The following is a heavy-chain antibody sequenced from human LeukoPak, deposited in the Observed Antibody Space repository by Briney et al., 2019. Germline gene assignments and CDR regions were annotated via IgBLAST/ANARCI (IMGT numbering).Heavy chain of an antibody. D-gene: IGHD6-19*01. J-gene: IGHJ4*02. Sequence: PSETLSLTCTVSGGSISSHYWSWIRQPPGKGLEWIGYIYYSGSTNYNPSLKSRVTISVDTSKNQFSLKLSSVTAADTAVYFCARGPYTSGSDYWGQGTLVTVSS. CDR2: IYYSGST. CDR3: ARGPYTSGSDY. V-gene: IGHV4-59*11. CDR1: GGSISSHY.